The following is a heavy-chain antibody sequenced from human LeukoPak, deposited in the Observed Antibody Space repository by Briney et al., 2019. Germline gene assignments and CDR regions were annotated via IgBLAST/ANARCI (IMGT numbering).Heavy chain of an antibody. J-gene: IGHJ4*02. CDR3: ARGEGSSWGPGYFDY. CDR1: GYTFTSYY. D-gene: IGHD6-13*01. Sequence: ASVKVSCKASGYTFTSYYMHWVRQAPGQGLEWMGVINPSGGSTSYAQKFQGRVTMTRDTSTSTVYMELSSLRSEDTAVYYCARGEGSSWGPGYFDYWGQGTLVTVSS. CDR2: INPSGGST. V-gene: IGHV1-46*03.